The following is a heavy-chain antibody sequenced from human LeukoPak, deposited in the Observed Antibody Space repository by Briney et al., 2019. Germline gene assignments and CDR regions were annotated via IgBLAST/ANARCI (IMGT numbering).Heavy chain of an antibody. CDR1: GYTFNTYG. V-gene: IGHV1-18*01. J-gene: IGHJ3*02. CDR2: SSAYNGNT. Sequence: GASVKVSCKAAGYTFNTYGISWVRQAPGQGLEWMGWSSAYNGNTNYAQKFQGRVTMTRDTSISTAYMELSRLRSDDTAVYYCAREGAWGYGNAFDIWGQGTMVTVSS. D-gene: IGHD7-27*01. CDR3: AREGAWGYGNAFDI.